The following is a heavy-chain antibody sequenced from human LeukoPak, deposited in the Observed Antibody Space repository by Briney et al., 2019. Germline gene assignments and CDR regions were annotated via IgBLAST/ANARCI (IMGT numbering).Heavy chain of an antibody. D-gene: IGHD2-2*02. CDR2: INSDGSST. Sequence: GGSLRLSCAASGFTFSSYWMHWVRQAPGKGLVWVSRINSDGSSTSYADSVKGRFTISRDNAKNKLYLQMNSLRAEDTAVYYCARGYCSSTSCYNDDYYCYMDVWGKGTTVTVSS. CDR1: GFTFSSYW. V-gene: IGHV3-74*01. CDR3: ARGYCSSTSCYNDDYYCYMDV. J-gene: IGHJ6*03.